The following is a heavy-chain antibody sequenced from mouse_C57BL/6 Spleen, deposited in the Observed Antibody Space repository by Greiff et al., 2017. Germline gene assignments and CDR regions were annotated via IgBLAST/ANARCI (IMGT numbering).Heavy chain of an antibody. CDR3: ARPPYGNWDYYAMDY. CDR2: INPGSGGT. V-gene: IGHV1-54*01. D-gene: IGHD2-1*01. CDR1: GYAFTNYL. Sequence: QVQLQQSGAELVRPGTSVKVSCKASGYAFTNYLIEWVKQRPGQGLEWIGVINPGSGGTTYNEKFKGKATLTADKSSSTAYMQLSSLTTEDSAVYFCARPPYGNWDYYAMDYWGQGTSVTVSS. J-gene: IGHJ4*01.